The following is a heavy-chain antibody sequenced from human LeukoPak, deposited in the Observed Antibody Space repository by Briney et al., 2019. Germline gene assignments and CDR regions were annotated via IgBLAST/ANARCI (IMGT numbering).Heavy chain of an antibody. CDR2: IYHSGST. CDR1: GYSISSGYY. Sequence: KTSETLSLTCTVSGYSISSGYYWGWIRQPPGKGLEWIGSIYHSGSTYYNPSLKSRVTISVDTSKNQFSLKLSSVTAADTAVYYCARVRSSHYGSESHFDYWGQGTLVTVSS. V-gene: IGHV4-38-2*02. CDR3: ARVRSSHYGSESHFDY. J-gene: IGHJ4*02. D-gene: IGHD3-10*01.